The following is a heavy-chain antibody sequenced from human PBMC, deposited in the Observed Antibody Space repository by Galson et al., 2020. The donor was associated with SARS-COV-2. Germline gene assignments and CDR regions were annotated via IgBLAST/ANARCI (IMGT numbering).Heavy chain of an antibody. Sequence: GESLKISCAASGFTFSSYAMHWVRQAPGKGLEWVAVISYDGSNKYYADSVKGRFTISRDNSKNTLYLQMNSLRAEDTAVYYCARDGGDMITFGGVIAHYFDYWGQGTLVTVSS. CDR1: GFTFSSYA. V-gene: IGHV3-30-3*01. CDR2: ISYDGSNK. J-gene: IGHJ4*02. D-gene: IGHD3-16*02. CDR3: ARDGGDMITFGGVIAHYFDY.